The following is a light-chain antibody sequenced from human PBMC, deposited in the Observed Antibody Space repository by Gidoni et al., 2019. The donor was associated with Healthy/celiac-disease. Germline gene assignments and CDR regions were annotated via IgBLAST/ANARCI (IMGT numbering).Light chain of an antibody. J-gene: IGKJ3*01. CDR3: QQRSNWLIT. CDR2: DAS. V-gene: IGKV3-11*01. CDR1: QSVSSY. Sequence: EIVLTQSPATLSLSPGERATLSCRASQSVSSYLAWYQQKPGQAHRLLIYDASNRATGIPARFSGSGSGTDFTLTISSLEPEDFAVYYCQQRSNWLITFGPGTKVDIK.